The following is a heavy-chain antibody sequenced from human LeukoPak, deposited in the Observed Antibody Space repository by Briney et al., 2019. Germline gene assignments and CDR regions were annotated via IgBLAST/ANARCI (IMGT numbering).Heavy chain of an antibody. CDR2: INPNSGGT. Sequence: GASVKVSCKASGGTFSSYAISWVRQAPGQGLEWMGWINPNSGGTNYAQKFQGRVTMTRDTSISTAYMELSRLRSDDTAVYYCARGGLDAFDIWGQGTMVTVSS. CDR1: GGTFSSYA. D-gene: IGHD3-16*01. V-gene: IGHV1-2*02. CDR3: ARGGLDAFDI. J-gene: IGHJ3*02.